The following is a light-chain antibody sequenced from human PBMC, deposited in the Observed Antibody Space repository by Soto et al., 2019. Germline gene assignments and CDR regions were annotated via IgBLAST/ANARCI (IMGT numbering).Light chain of an antibody. V-gene: IGKV3-11*01. CDR2: DAS. J-gene: IGKJ4*01. CDR1: QSVGNY. Sequence: EIVLTQSPATLSLSPGGRATLSCRASQSVGNYLVWYQQKPGQAPRLLIYDASKRATGIPDRFSGSGSGTDFTLTISRLEPDDFAVYFCQQRSSWPRAFGGGTKVEIK. CDR3: QQRSSWPRA.